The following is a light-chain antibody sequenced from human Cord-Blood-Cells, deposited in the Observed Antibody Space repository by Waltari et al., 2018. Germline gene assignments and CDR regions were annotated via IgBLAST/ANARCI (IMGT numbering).Light chain of an antibody. CDR1: QSVSSY. Sequence: EIVLTQSPATLSLSPGERATLSCRASQSVSSYLAWYQQKPGQAPRLLIYDASSRATGIPARFSGSGSGTEFTLTISSLEPEDFAVYYCQQRSNWPPTFGQGTKVEIK. V-gene: IGKV3-11*01. J-gene: IGKJ1*01. CDR2: DAS. CDR3: QQRSNWPPT.